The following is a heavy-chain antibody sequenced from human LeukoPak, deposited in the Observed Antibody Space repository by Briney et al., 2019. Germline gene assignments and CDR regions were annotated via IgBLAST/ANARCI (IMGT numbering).Heavy chain of an antibody. CDR3: AREERDGYPC. CDR2: IYHSGST. CDR1: GGSISSGGYY. Sequence: SQTLSLTCTVSGGSISSGGYYWSWIRQPPGKGLEWIGYIYHSGSTYYNPSLKSRVTISVDRSKNQFSLKLSSVTAADTAVYYCAREERDGYPCWGQGTLVTVSS. D-gene: IGHD5-24*01. J-gene: IGHJ4*02. V-gene: IGHV4-30-2*01.